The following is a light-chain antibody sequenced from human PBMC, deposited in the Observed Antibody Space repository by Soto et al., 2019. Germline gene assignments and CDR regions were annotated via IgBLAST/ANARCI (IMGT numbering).Light chain of an antibody. Sequence: DIHMTQSPSSLSAFVGYIFTITCRASQTIVTYLNWYQQKPGRAPKLLIYSGSTLLSGVPTRFSGSGSATNFNLTISSLQPEDFATYSCQQSHSNPPTFGQGNKVDI. J-gene: IGKJ1*01. V-gene: IGKV1-39*01. CDR1: QTIVTY. CDR2: SGS. CDR3: QQSHSNPPT.